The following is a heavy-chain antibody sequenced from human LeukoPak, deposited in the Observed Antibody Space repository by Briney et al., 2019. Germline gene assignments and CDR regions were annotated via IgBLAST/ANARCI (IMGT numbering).Heavy chain of an antibody. V-gene: IGHV4-34*01. CDR3: ARLYGYSYGYGTIDY. CDR1: GGPFSGYY. Sequence: SSETLSLTCAVYGGPFSGYYWSWIRQPPGKGLEWIGEINHSGSANYNPSLKSRVTISVDTSKNQFSLKLSSVTAADTAVYYCARLYGYSYGYGTIDYWGQGTLVTVSS. J-gene: IGHJ4*02. D-gene: IGHD5-18*01. CDR2: INHSGSA.